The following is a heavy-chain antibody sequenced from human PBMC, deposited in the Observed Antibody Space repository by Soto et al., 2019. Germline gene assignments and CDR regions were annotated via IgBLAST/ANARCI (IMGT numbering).Heavy chain of an antibody. D-gene: IGHD6-19*01. J-gene: IGHJ4*02. CDR3: ARDSYSSATH. V-gene: IGHV3-74*01. CDR1: GLPFSDNW. CDR2: ISSDGSST. Sequence: PGWSLRLSCAASGLPFSDNWMHLVRQAPGKGLVWVSRISSDGSSTTYADSVKGRFTVSRENAQNTLYLQMSGLRAEDTAMYYCARDSYSSATHWGQGTLVTVSS.